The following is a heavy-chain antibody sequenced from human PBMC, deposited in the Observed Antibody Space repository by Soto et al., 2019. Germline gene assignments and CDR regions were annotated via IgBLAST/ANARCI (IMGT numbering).Heavy chain of an antibody. J-gene: IGHJ4*02. CDR2: IYWDDDE. D-gene: IGHD1-26*01. Sequence: QITLKESGPTLVKSTQTLTLTCTFSGFSLTTDGEGVGWVRQSPGEALEWLALIYWDDDERYSPSLKTRLTITKDRCRNQLVLVMTSMEHVDTGTYFCAHSRNLITEDAQVGDFDSWGQGT. V-gene: IGHV2-5*02. CDR3: AHSRNLITEDAQVGDFDS. CDR1: GFSLTTDGEG.